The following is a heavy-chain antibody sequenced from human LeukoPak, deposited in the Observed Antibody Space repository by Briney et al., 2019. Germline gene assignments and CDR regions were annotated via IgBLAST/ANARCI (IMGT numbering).Heavy chain of an antibody. V-gene: IGHV4-59*01. CDR2: IHYSGST. J-gene: IGHJ4*02. Sequence: SETLSLTCTVSGGSISSYYWSWIRQPPGKGLEWIGYIHYSGSTNYNPSLKSRVTISVDTSKNQFSLKLSSVTAADTAVYYCARVEGIAAAGTGGDYFDYWGQGTLVTVSS. CDR3: ARVEGIAAAGTGGDYFDY. D-gene: IGHD6-13*01. CDR1: GGSISSYY.